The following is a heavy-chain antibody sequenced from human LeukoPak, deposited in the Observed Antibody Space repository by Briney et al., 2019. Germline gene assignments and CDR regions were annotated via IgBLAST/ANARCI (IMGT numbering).Heavy chain of an antibody. CDR1: GGSISSYY. D-gene: IGHD1-1*01. J-gene: IGHJ6*03. Sequence: KTSETLSLTCTVSGGSISSYYWSWIRQPPGKGLEWIGYIYYSGNTNYNPSLKSRVTISVDTSKNQFSLKLSSVTAADTAVYYCARAVQLERPPPLIDYYYMDVWGKGTTVTVSS. CDR2: IYYSGNT. V-gene: IGHV4-59*01. CDR3: ARAVQLERPPPLIDYYYMDV.